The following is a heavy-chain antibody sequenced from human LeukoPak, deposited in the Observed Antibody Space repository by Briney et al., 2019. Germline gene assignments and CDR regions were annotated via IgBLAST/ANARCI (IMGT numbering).Heavy chain of an antibody. CDR1: GGSISSGDYY. J-gene: IGHJ4*02. V-gene: IGHV4-30-4*01. Sequence: SETLSLTCTVSGGSISSGDYYWSWIRQPPGKGLEWIGYIYYSGSTYYNPSLKSRVTISVDTSKNQFSLKLSSVTAADTAVYYCARVGADGSGFLFDYWGQGTLVTVSS. D-gene: IGHD3-10*01. CDR2: IYYSGST. CDR3: ARVGADGSGFLFDY.